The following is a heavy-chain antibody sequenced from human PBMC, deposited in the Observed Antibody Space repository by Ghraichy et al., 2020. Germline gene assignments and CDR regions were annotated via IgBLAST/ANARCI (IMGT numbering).Heavy chain of an antibody. CDR1: GFTFGDYG. V-gene: IGHV3-49*04. CDR3: ARVGSWISASGFDS. D-gene: IGHD6-13*01. CDR2: IRIKPYGGTA. Sequence: GGSLRLSCSASGFTFGDYGMSWVRQAPGKGLESIGFIRIKPYGGTAEYAASVKDRFTISRDDSKSIVYLQMNSLKTEDTALYYCARVGSWISASGFDSWGQGTLVTVSS. J-gene: IGHJ4*02.